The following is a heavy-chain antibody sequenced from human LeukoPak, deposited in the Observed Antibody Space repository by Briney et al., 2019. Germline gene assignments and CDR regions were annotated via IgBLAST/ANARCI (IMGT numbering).Heavy chain of an antibody. CDR3: ARLLEYYDILTGSLYYFDY. CDR1: GGSISSYY. J-gene: IGHJ4*02. CDR2: IYYSGST. Sequence: KPSETLSLTCTVSGGSISSYYWSWIRQPPGKGLEWIGYIYYSGSTNYNPSLKSRVTISVDTSKNQFSLKLSSVTAADTAVYYCARLLEYYDILTGSLYYFDYWGQGTLVTVSS. D-gene: IGHD3-9*01. V-gene: IGHV4-59*08.